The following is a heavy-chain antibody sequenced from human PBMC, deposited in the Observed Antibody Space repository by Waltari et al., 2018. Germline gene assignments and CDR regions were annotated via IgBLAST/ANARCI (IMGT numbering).Heavy chain of an antibody. J-gene: IGHJ3*02. CDR1: GYTFTSYV. V-gene: IGHV1-3*01. CDR3: VRDNDYDSNGHWKGDAFDI. CDR2: ISANKGST. Sequence: QVQLVQSGAEVKKPGASVKVSCKASGYTFTSYVVHWVRQAPGQRLEWMGWISANKGSTNYVQKFQDRVAMTTDTSTTTAYMEFRSLRSDDTAVYYCVRDNDYDSNGHWKGDAFDIWGQGTMVSVSS. D-gene: IGHD3-22*01.